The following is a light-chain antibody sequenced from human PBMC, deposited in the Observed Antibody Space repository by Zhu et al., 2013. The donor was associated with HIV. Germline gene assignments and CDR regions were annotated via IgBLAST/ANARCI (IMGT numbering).Light chain of an antibody. Sequence: DILMTQFPATLSVSPGDRATVFCRASQSVSSYLAWYQQKPGQAPRLLIYDASNRATGIPARFSGSGSGTDFTLTISSLEPEDFAVYYCQQRSNWPTFGQGTKVEIK. CDR3: QQRSNWPT. V-gene: IGKV3-11*01. CDR2: DAS. J-gene: IGKJ1*01. CDR1: QSVSSY.